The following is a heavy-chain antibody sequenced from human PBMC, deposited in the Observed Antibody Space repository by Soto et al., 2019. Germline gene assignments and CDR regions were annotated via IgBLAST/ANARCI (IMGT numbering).Heavy chain of an antibody. V-gene: IGHV4-39*01. CDR2: IQYRGST. J-gene: IGHJ4*02. CDR1: DYSITSGAYY. D-gene: IGHD4-17*01. Sequence: SETLSLTCTVSDYSITSGAYYWGLIRQPPGKGLEWIGTIQYRGSTYYNPSLKSRVTISVDTSKNQFSLRLTSVTAADTAVYYCATHPPYGPLDHWGQGTLVTVSS. CDR3: ATHPPYGPLDH.